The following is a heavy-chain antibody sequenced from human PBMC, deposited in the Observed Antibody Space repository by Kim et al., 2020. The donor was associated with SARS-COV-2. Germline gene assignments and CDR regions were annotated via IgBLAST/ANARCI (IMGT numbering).Heavy chain of an antibody. Sequence: GGSLRLSCAASGFTVSSNYMSWVRQAPGKGLEWVSVIYSGGSTYYADSVKGRFTISRHNSKNTLYLQMNSLRAEDTAVYYCARGSSWPSKDEGDNWGQGTLVTVSS. J-gene: IGHJ4*02. D-gene: IGHD6-13*01. V-gene: IGHV3-53*04. CDR3: ARGSSWPSKDEGDN. CDR1: GFTVSSNY. CDR2: IYSGGST.